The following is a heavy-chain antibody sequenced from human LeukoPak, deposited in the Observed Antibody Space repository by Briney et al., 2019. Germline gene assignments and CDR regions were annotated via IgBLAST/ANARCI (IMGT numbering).Heavy chain of an antibody. Sequence: PSETLSLTCTVSGGSISSYYWSWIRQPPGKGLEWIGYIYYSGSTNYNPSLKSRVTISVDTSKNQFSLKLSSVTAADTAVYYCARVGAVAGTRDWGQGTLVTVSS. CDR2: IYYSGST. V-gene: IGHV4-59*08. J-gene: IGHJ4*02. CDR3: ARVGAVAGTRD. CDR1: GGSISSYY. D-gene: IGHD6-19*01.